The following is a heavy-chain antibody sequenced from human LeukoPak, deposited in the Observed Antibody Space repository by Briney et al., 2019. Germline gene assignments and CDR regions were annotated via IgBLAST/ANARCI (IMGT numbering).Heavy chain of an antibody. V-gene: IGHV3-48*04. D-gene: IGHD6-19*01. CDR3: AREDERGQWLVPYDY. J-gene: IGHJ4*02. CDR1: GFTFSSYS. Sequence: PGGSLRLSCAASGFTFSSYSMNWVRQAPGKGLEWVSYISSSSSNIYYADSVRGRFTISRDNAKNSLYLQMNSLRAEDTAVYYCAREDERGQWLVPYDYWGQGTLVTVSP. CDR2: ISSSSSNI.